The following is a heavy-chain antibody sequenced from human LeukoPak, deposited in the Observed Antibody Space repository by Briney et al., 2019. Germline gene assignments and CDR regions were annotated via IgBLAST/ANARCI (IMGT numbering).Heavy chain of an antibody. CDR1: GFTFSIYA. J-gene: IGHJ4*02. Sequence: PGGSLRLSCAASGFTFSIYAMNWVRQAPGKGLEWVSGISGSGTSTYCADSVKGRFTISTDNSKNTLYLQMNSLRADDTAVYYCAKGLGDQWLPYDYWGQGTLVTVSS. D-gene: IGHD6-19*01. CDR3: AKGLGDQWLPYDY. CDR2: ISGSGTST. V-gene: IGHV3-23*01.